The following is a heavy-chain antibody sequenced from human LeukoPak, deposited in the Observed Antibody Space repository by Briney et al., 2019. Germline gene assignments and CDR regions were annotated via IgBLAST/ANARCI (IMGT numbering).Heavy chain of an antibody. V-gene: IGHV4-38-2*01. J-gene: IGHJ6*04. D-gene: IGHD3-10*01. CDR1: GYSISSGYY. Sequence: SETLSLTCAVSGYSISSGYYWGWIRQPPGKGLEWIGSIFHSGSTYYNPSLKSRVNMSVDTSKNQISLKPSSVTAADTAVYYCARASGSYGSGSYYYYGMDVWGKGTTVTVSS. CDR2: IFHSGST. CDR3: ARASGSYGSGSYYYYGMDV.